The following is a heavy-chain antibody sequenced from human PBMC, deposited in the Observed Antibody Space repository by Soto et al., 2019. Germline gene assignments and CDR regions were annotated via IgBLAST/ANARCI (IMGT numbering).Heavy chain of an antibody. V-gene: IGHV4-34*01. CDR2: INHSGST. J-gene: IGHJ6*02. D-gene: IGHD3-22*01. Sequence: SETLSLTCAVYGGSFSGYYWSWIRQPPGKGLEWIGEINHSGSTNYNPSLKSRVTISVDTSKNQFSLKLSSVTAADTAVYYCASNYYDSSGYLNYYYYYGMDVWGQGTTVTVSS. CDR1: GGSFSGYY. CDR3: ASNYYDSSGYLNYYYYYGMDV.